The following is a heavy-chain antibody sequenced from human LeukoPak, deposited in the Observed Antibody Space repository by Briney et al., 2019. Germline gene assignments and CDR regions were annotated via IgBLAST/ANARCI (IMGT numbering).Heavy chain of an antibody. J-gene: IGHJ4*02. CDR1: GFTFSSYG. V-gene: IGHV3-33*01. CDR3: ARGDSSGYIDY. Sequence: PGGSLRLSCAASGFTFSSYGMHWVRQAPGKGLEWVAVIWYDGSNKYYADSVKGRFTISRDNSKNTLYLQMNSLRAEDTAVYYCARGDSSGYIDYWGQGTLVTVSS. D-gene: IGHD3-22*01. CDR2: IWYDGSNK.